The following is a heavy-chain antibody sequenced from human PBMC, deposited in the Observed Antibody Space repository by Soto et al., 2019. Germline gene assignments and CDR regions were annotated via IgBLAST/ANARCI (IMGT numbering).Heavy chain of an antibody. J-gene: IGHJ4*02. D-gene: IGHD6-13*01. V-gene: IGHV4-61*01. CDR2: IDYIGSS. CDR3: ARTGRQLAWYGGDIDS. CDR1: GGSVTSGNYY. Sequence: QVQLQESGPGLVKPSETLSLTCSVSGGSVTSGNYYWSWIRQPPGKGLEWIGYIDYIGSSNYYPSLKSRVTISVDTSKNQFSLKLSSVTAADTATYYCARTGRQLAWYGGDIDSWGQGTLVTVSS.